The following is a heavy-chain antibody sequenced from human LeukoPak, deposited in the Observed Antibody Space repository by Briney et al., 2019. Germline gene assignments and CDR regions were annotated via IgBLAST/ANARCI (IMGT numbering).Heavy chain of an antibody. Sequence: SETLSLTCTVSGASISSYYWSWIRQPPGKGLESIGYVSYSGSTNYNPSLKSRVTISVDTSKSQFSLKLNSVTAADTAVYHCARGLYGSDSYWGQGNLVTVSS. CDR2: VSYSGST. CDR3: ARGLYGSDSY. D-gene: IGHD6-19*01. V-gene: IGHV4-59*08. CDR1: GASISSYY. J-gene: IGHJ4*02.